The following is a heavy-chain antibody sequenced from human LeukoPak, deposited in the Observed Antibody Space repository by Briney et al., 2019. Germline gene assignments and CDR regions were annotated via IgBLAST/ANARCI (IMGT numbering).Heavy chain of an antibody. Sequence: GGSLRLSCAASGFTFDDYAMHWVRQAPGKGLEWVSGISWNSGSIGYADSVKGRFTISRDNAKNSLYLQMNSLRAEDTALYYCAKAPTIAVAGPYYFDYWGQGILVTVSS. CDR3: AKAPTIAVAGPYYFDY. D-gene: IGHD6-19*01. V-gene: IGHV3-9*01. CDR2: ISWNSGSI. J-gene: IGHJ4*02. CDR1: GFTFDDYA.